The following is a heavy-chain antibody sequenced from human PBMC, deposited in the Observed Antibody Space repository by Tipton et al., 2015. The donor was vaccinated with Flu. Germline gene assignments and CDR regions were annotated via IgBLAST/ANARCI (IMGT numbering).Heavy chain of an antibody. Sequence: LRLSCSVSGSSIGGAYCWGWIRQPPRKGLQWIGNICPTGNTYYKPPLKSRVPMSVDRSRNQFSLRLTSVAAADTAVYFWARRDYSNDVSEPHNWFDPWGQGILVTVSS. V-gene: IGHV4-38-2*01. CDR2: ICPTGNT. J-gene: IGHJ5*01. D-gene: IGHD4-11*01. CDR1: GSSIGGAYC. CDR3: ARRDYSNDVSEPHNWFDP.